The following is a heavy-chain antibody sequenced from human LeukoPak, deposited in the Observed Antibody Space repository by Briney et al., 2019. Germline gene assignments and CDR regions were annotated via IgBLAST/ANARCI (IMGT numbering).Heavy chain of an antibody. V-gene: IGHV1-69*13. CDR2: IIPIFGTA. D-gene: IGHD5-18*01. CDR1: GGTFSSYA. J-gene: IGHJ4*02. CDR3: ARARGYSYAFDYFDY. Sequence: SVKVSCKASGGTFSSYAISWVRQAPGQGLEWMGGIIPIFGTANYAQKFQGGVTITADESTSTAYMELSSLRSEDTAVYYCARARGYSYAFDYFDYWGQGTLVTVSS.